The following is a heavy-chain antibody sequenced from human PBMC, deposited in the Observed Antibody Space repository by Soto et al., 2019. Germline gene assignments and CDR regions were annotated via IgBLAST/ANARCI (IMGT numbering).Heavy chain of an antibody. V-gene: IGHV5-51*01. CDR3: ATVPSPASDEASTGYNWLDR. CDR1: GYSFTSYW. J-gene: IGHJ5*02. Sequence: VESLKIYCKGSGYSFTSYWIGWVRQMPGKGLEWMGIIYPGDSDTRYSPSFQGQVTISADKSISTAYLQWSSLKASDTAMYDCATVPSPASDEASTGYNWLDRWDRRTRGT. CDR2: IYPGDSDT. D-gene: IGHD3-22*01.